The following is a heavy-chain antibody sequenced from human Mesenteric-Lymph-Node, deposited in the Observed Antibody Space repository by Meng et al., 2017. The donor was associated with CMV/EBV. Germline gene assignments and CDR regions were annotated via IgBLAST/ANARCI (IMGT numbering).Heavy chain of an antibody. Sequence: GSLRLSCTVSGGSISSSSYYWGWIRQSPGKGLEWIGSMYYSGSTYCNPSLKSRVTISVDSSKNQFSLKLSSVTAADTAVYYCARAPRVGARHYFDYWGQGTLVTVSS. CDR1: GGSISSSSYY. V-gene: IGHV4-39*07. D-gene: IGHD1-26*01. CDR2: MYYSGST. CDR3: ARAPRVGARHYFDY. J-gene: IGHJ4*02.